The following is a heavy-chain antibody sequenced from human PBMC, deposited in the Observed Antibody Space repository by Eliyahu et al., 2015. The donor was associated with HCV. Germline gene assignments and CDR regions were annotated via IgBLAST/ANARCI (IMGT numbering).Heavy chain of an antibody. J-gene: IGHJ6*02. CDR1: GFPVXSHY. D-gene: IGHD2-8*01. V-gene: IGHV3-53*04. Sequence: EVQLVESGGGLVQPGGSLRLSCAASGFPVXSHYMSWVRQAPGKGLEWVSVIYSGGSTYYADSVKGRFTISRHNSKNTLYLQMNSLRAEDTAVYYCARDATNPYYYYGMDVWGQGTTVTVSS. CDR2: IYSGGST. CDR3: ARDATNPYYYYGMDV.